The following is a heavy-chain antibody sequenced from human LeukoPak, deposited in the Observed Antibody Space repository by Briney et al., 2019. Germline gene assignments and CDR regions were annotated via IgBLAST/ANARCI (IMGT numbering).Heavy chain of an antibody. CDR1: GFTFSSYA. D-gene: IGHD1-26*01. Sequence: GGSLRLSCAASGFTFSSYAMSWVRQAPGKGLEWGSAISGSGSSTYYADSVKGRFTISRDNSKNTLYLQMNSLRAEDTAVYYCAKDKGWGYSAYDCYGMDVWGQGTTVTVSS. J-gene: IGHJ6*02. CDR2: ISGSGSST. CDR3: AKDKGWGYSAYDCYGMDV. V-gene: IGHV3-23*01.